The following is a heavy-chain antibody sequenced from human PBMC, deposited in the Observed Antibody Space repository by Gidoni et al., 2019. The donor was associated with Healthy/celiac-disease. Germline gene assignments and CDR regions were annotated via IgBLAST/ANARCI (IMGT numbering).Heavy chain of an antibody. D-gene: IGHD6-25*01. CDR2: IYFSGRT. CDR1: DGSIGTYY. J-gene: IGHJ4*02. CDR3: ARRIASAGQYFDY. V-gene: IGHV4-59*01. Sequence: QLQLQESGPGLVKPSETLSLTCTISDGSIGTYYWTWIRQPPGKGLEWIGNIYFSGRTNYKPSLKSRVTISLHRPKNQFSLKLSSVTATDTAVYYCARRIASAGQYFDYWGQGTLVTVSS.